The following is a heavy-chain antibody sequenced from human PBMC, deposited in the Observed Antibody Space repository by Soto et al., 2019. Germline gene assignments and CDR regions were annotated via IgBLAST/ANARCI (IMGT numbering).Heavy chain of an antibody. V-gene: IGHV3-73*02. CDR3: TRRGSPAATDAFHI. J-gene: IGHJ3*02. CDR2: IRSKANSYAT. CDR1: GFTFSGSA. D-gene: IGHD2-15*01. Sequence: EVQLVESGGGLVQPGGSLKLSCAASGFTFSGSAMHWVRQASGKGLEWVGRIRSKANSYATAYAASVKGRFTISRDDSKNTAYLQMNSLKTEDTAVYYCTRRGSPAATDAFHIWGQWTMVTVSS.